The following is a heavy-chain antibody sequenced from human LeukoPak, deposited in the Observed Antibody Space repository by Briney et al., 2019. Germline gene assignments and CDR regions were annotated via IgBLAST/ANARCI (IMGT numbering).Heavy chain of an antibody. V-gene: IGHV3-53*01. J-gene: IGHJ4*02. Sequence: GGSLRLSCAVSGFTVSNDYMSWVRQAPGKGLEWVSVIYGGGDTYYADSVRGRFTISRDNFENTLLLQMDSLRPEDTAVYYCTRLLPSSHHFFDSWGQGTLVTVSS. D-gene: IGHD6-6*01. CDR3: TRLLPSSHHFFDS. CDR1: GFTVSNDY. CDR2: IYGGGDT.